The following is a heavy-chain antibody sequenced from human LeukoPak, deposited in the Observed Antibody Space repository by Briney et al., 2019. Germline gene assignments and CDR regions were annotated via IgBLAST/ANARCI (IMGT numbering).Heavy chain of an antibody. V-gene: IGHV3-7*03. CDR3: ARGGGLDV. CDR1: AFIFSGHW. Sequence: GGSLRLSCAASAFIFSGHWLNWARQAPGKGLEWVASINHNGNVNYYVDSVKGRFTISRDNAKNSLYLQMSNLRAEVTAVYFCARGGGLDVWGQGATVTVSS. CDR2: INHNGNVN. D-gene: IGHD3-16*01. J-gene: IGHJ6*02.